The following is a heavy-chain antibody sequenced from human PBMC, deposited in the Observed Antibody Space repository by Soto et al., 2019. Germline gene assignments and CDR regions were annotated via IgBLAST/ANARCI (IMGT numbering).Heavy chain of an antibody. V-gene: IGHV4-59*01. CDR2: IYYSGST. CDR1: GGSISSYY. CDR3: ARDSGSSWYNWFDP. D-gene: IGHD6-13*01. J-gene: IGHJ5*02. Sequence: SETLSLTCTVSGGSISSYYWSWIRQPPGKGLEWIGYIYYSGSTNYNPSLKSRVTISVDTSKNQFSLKLSSVTAADTAVYYCARDSGSSWYNWFDPWGQGTLVTVSS.